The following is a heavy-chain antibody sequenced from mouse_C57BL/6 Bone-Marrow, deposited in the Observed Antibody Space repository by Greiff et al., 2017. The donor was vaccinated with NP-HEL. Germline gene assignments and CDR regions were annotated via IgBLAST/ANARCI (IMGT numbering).Heavy chain of an antibody. CDR3: ARGDGLGFGD. CDR2: INPGSGGT. V-gene: IGHV1-54*01. J-gene: IGHJ3*02. D-gene: IGHD2-3*01. Sequence: QVQLQQSGAELVRPGTSVKVSCKASGYAFTNYLIEWVKQRPGQGLEWIGVINPGSGGTNYNEKFKGKATLTADKSSSTAYMQLSSLTSEDSAVSFCARGDGLGFGDWGKGTLVTVSA. CDR1: GYAFTNYL.